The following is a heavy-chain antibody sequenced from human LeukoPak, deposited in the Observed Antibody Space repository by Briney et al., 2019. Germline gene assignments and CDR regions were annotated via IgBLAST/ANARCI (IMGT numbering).Heavy chain of an antibody. CDR1: GFTFSSYG. Sequence: GGSLRLSCAASGFTFSSYGMHWVRQAPGKGLEWVAVISYDGSNKYYADSVKGRFTISRDNSKNTLYLQMNSLRAEDTAVYYCAKSREYCSGGSCFTSFDYWGQGTLVTVSS. CDR2: ISYDGSNK. V-gene: IGHV3-30*18. J-gene: IGHJ4*02. D-gene: IGHD2-15*01. CDR3: AKSREYCSGGSCFTSFDY.